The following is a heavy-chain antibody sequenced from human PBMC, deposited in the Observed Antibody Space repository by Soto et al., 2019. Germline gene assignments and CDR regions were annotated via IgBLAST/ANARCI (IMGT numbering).Heavy chain of an antibody. Sequence: LSLTFAISGXSVSSNTASWNWIRQSPSRGLEWLGRTYFRSKWYNDYAVSVKSRIIINPDTSNNQFSLQLNSVTPEDTAVYFCAKGDNLGPKTGYAFDPWGQGIMVTVSS. CDR1: GXSVSSNTAS. J-gene: IGHJ5*02. D-gene: IGHD5-12*01. CDR2: TYFRSKWYN. V-gene: IGHV6-1*01. CDR3: AKGDNLGPKTGYAFDP.